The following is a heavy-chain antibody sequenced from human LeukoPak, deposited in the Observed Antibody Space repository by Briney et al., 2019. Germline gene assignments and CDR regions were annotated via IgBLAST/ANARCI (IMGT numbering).Heavy chain of an antibody. CDR2: IYYSGRT. Sequence: SETLSLTCTVSGGSISSYYWSWIRQPPGKGLEWIGYIYYSGRTSYNPSLKSRVTISVDTSKNQFSLKLSSVTAADTAVYYCARGVRSWWFDPWGQGTLVTVSS. V-gene: IGHV4-59*01. J-gene: IGHJ5*02. CDR3: ARGVRSWWFDP. CDR1: GGSISSYY.